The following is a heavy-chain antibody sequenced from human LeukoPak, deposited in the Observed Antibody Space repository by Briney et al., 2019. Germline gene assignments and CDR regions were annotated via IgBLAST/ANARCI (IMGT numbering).Heavy chain of an antibody. CDR1: GYTFTSYG. CDR2: ISAYNGNT. J-gene: IGHJ4*02. CDR3: ARTEGITMIVVDFDY. D-gene: IGHD3-22*01. Sequence: ASVKVSCKASGYTFTSYGISWVGQAPGQGLEWMGWISAYNGNTNYAQKLQGRVTMTTDTSTSTAYMELRSLRSDDTAVYYCARTEGITMIVVDFDYWGQGTLVTVS. V-gene: IGHV1-18*01.